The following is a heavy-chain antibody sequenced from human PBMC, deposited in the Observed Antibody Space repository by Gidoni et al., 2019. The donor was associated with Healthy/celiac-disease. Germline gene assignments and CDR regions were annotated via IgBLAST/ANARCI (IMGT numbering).Heavy chain of an antibody. CDR3: ARRMVRGVIKGRYDY. V-gene: IGHV4-39*01. J-gene: IGHJ4*02. Sequence: QLQLQESGPGLVKPSETLSLTCTVSGGSISRSSYYWGWILQPPGKGLEWLGSIYYSGSTYYNPSLKSRVTISVDTSKNQFSLKLSSVTAADTAVYYCARRMVRGVIKGRYDYWGQGTLVTVSS. D-gene: IGHD3-10*01. CDR1: GGSISRSSYY. CDR2: IYYSGST.